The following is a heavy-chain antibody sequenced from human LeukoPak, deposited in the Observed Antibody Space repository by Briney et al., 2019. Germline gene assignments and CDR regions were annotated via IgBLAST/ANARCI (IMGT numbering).Heavy chain of an antibody. CDR3: ARGTGAYYYL. D-gene: IGHD3-22*01. CDR1: GDSISDYY. V-gene: IGHV4-59*01. J-gene: IGHJ3*01. Sequence: PSETLSLTCTVSGDSISDYYWSWIRQPPGKGLEWIGYIYYSGSTKYNPYLKSRVTISIDTSKNQFSLKLSSVTAADTALYYCARGTGAYYYLWGQGTMVTVSS. CDR2: IYYSGST.